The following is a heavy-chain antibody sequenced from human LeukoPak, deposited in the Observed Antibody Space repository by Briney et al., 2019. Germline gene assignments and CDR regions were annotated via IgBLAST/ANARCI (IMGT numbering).Heavy chain of an antibody. Sequence: SQTLSLTCAISGDSVSSNSATWNWIRQSPSRGLEWLGMTYYRSMWYNDYAVSVKSRMTINPDTSKNQFSLQLNSVTPEDTAMYYCARGGPRYFDYWGQGTLVTVSS. CDR2: TYYRSMWYN. J-gene: IGHJ4*02. CDR3: ARGGPRYFDY. CDR1: GDSVSSNSAT. V-gene: IGHV6-1*01.